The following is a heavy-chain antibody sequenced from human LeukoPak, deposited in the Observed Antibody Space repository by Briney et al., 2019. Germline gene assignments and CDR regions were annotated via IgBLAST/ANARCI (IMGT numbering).Heavy chain of an antibody. V-gene: IGHV4-59*01. Sequence: KPSETLSLTCTVSGGPISIYYWSWIRQPPGKGLEWIGYTYNSGSTNYNPSLKSRVTISVDTSKNQFSLKLSSVTAADTAAYYCVRDRELHYWGQGTLVTVSS. CDR2: TYNSGST. D-gene: IGHD1-26*01. CDR1: GGPISIYY. J-gene: IGHJ4*02. CDR3: VRDRELHY.